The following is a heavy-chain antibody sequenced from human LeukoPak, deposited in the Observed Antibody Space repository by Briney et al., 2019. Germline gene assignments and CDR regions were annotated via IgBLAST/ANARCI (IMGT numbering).Heavy chain of an antibody. CDR1: GFTVSSNY. J-gene: IGHJ4*02. CDR2: IYSGGST. D-gene: IGHD2-2*01. Sequence: PGGSLRLSCAASGFTVSSNYMSWVRQAPGKGLEWVSVIYSGGSTYYADSVKGRFTISRDNSKNTLYLQMNSLRAEDTAVYYCARDRCSSTSCHFDYWGQGTLVTVSS. V-gene: IGHV3-66*01. CDR3: ARDRCSSTSCHFDY.